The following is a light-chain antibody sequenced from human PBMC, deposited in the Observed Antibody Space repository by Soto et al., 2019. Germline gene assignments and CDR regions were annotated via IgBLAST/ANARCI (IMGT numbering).Light chain of an antibody. J-gene: IGLJ1*01. CDR3: SSYAGSDTYV. CDR1: SSDVGGYNY. Sequence: QSVLTQPASASGSPGQSVTISCTGTSSDVGGYNYVSWYQQHPGKAPKLMFYEVSKRPSGVPDRFSGSKSGNTASLTVSGLQAEDEADYYCSSYAGSDTYVFGPGTTLTVL. V-gene: IGLV2-8*01. CDR2: EVS.